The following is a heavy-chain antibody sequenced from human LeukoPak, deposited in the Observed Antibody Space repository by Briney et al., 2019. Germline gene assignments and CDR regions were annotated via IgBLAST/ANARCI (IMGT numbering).Heavy chain of an antibody. CDR2: ISGSGGST. V-gene: IGHV3-23*01. J-gene: IGHJ4*02. CDR1: GFTFSSYG. Sequence: PGGSLRLSCAASGFTFSSYGMSWVRQAPGKGLEWVSAISGSGGSTYYADSVKGRFTISRDNSKNTLYLQMNSLRAEDTAVYYCAKDSYGRYTPKYYFDYWGQGTLVTVSS. D-gene: IGHD5-18*01. CDR3: AKDSYGRYTPKYYFDY.